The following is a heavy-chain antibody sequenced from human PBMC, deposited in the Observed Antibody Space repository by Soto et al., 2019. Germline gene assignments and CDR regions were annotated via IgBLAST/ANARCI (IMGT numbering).Heavy chain of an antibody. CDR1: GYTFTSYG. Sequence: QVQLVQSGAEVKKPGASVKVSCKASGYTFTSYGISWVRQAPGQGLEWMGWISAYNGNTNYAQKLQGRVTMTTDTSTSTAYMEMRSLRSDDTAGYYCARDWGEYYYGSGVMDVWGQGTTVTVSS. V-gene: IGHV1-18*01. CDR2: ISAYNGNT. J-gene: IGHJ6*02. D-gene: IGHD3-10*01. CDR3: ARDWGEYYYGSGVMDV.